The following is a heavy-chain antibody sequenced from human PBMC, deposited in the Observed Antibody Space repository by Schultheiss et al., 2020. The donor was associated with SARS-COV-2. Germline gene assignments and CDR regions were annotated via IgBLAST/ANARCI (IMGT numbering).Heavy chain of an antibody. V-gene: IGHV4-4*07. CDR3: ARDRATMVRGVIITSYYYYYYMDV. J-gene: IGHJ6*03. CDR2: IYTSGST. D-gene: IGHD3-10*01. CDR1: GGSISSYY. Sequence: SETLSLTCTVSGGSISSYYWSWIRQPAGKGLEWIGRIYTSGSTNYNPSLKSRVTMSVDTSKNQFSLKLSSVTAADTAVYYCARDRATMVRGVIITSYYYYYYMDVWGKGTTVTVSS.